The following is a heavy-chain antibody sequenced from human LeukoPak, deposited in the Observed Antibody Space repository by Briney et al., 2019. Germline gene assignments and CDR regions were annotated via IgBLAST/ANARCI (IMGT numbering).Heavy chain of an antibody. CDR3: ARMRVGYCSSTSCQKAFDI. CDR2: IYYSGST. J-gene: IGHJ3*02. Sequence: SETLSLTCTVSGGSISSYYWSWIRQPPGKGLEWIGYIYYSGSTNYNPSLKSRVTMSVDTSKNQFSLKLSSVAAADTAVYYCARMRVGYCSSTSCQKAFDIWGQGTMVTVSS. CDR1: GGSISSYY. V-gene: IGHV4-59*12. D-gene: IGHD2-2*01.